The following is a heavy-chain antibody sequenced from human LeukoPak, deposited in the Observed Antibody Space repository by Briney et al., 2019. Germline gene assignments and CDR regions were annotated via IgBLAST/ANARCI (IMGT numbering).Heavy chain of an antibody. CDR2: IYPGDSDT. Sequence: GESLKISCTGSGYSFSDYWIAWVRQMPGKGLEWMGIIYPGDSDTRYRPSFQGQVTISADKSINTAYLQWSSLKASDTAMYYCARRSWSGYSFYFDYWGQGTLDTASS. CDR1: GYSFSDYW. V-gene: IGHV5-51*01. D-gene: IGHD3-3*01. J-gene: IGHJ4*02. CDR3: ARRSWSGYSFYFDY.